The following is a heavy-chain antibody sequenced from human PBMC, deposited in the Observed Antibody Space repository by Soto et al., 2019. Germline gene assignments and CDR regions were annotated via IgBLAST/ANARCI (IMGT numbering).Heavy chain of an antibody. CDR2: FDPEDGET. CDR3: ATVAFLALNYGMDV. CDR1: GYTLTELS. D-gene: IGHD5-12*01. Sequence: ASVKVSCKVSGYTLTELSMHWVRQAPGKGLEWMVGFDPEDGETIYAQKFQGRVTMTEDTSTDTAYMELSSLISEDTAVYYCATVAFLALNYGMDVWGQGTTVTVSS. J-gene: IGHJ6*02. V-gene: IGHV1-24*01.